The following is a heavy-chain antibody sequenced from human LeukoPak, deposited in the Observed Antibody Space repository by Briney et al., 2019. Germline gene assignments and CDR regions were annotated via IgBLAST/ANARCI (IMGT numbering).Heavy chain of an antibody. CDR3: AKKHYFGSGSYEY. CDR2: ISGSGDST. J-gene: IGHJ4*02. Sequence: GGSLRLSCAASGFTFSSYAMSWVRRAPGKGLEWVSAISGSGDSTYYADSVKGRFTISRDNSKNTLYLQMNSLRAEDTAVYYCAKKHYFGSGSYEYWGQGTLVTVSS. CDR1: GFTFSSYA. D-gene: IGHD3-10*01. V-gene: IGHV3-23*01.